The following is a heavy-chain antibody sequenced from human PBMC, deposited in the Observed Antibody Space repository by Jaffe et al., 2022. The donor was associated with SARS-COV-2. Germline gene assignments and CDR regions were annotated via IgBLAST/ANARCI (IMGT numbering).Heavy chain of an antibody. CDR1: GFTFSSYE. CDR2: ISSSGSTI. Sequence: EVQLVESGGGLVQPGGSLRLSCAASGFTFSSYEMNWVRQAPGKGLEWVSYISSSGSTIYYADSVKGRFTISRDNAKNSLYLQMNSLRAEDTAVYYCAALVSGYYSRYYGMDVWGQGTTVTVSS. J-gene: IGHJ6*02. V-gene: IGHV3-48*03. CDR3: AALVSGYYSRYYGMDV. D-gene: IGHD3-22*01.